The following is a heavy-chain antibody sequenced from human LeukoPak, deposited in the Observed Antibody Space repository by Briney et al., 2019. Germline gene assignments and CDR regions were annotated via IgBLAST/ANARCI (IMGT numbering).Heavy chain of an antibody. V-gene: IGHV3-7*01. Sequence: GGSLRLSCVASGFTFSMYWMTWFRQAPGKGLEWVANLKQDGSQTNYVDSVKGRLTISRDNAKKSLYLQMNSLRGEDTAVYYCARGGTYDIWGQGTRVTVSS. CDR1: GFTFSMYW. CDR3: ARGGTYDI. J-gene: IGHJ3*02. CDR2: LKQDGSQT.